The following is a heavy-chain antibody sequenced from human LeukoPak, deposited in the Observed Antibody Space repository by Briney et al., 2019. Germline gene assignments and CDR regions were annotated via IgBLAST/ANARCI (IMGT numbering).Heavy chain of an antibody. CDR2: ISYDGSNK. V-gene: IGHV3-30-3*01. CDR1: GFTFSNYA. D-gene: IGHD3-9*01. J-gene: IGHJ4*02. Sequence: PGRSLRLSCAASGFTFSNYAMHWVRQAPGKGLEWVAVISYDGSNKYYADSVKGRFTISRDNSKNTLYLQMNSLRAEDTAVHYCARDRLHYDSLTGYPADWGQGTLVTVSS. CDR3: ARDRLHYDSLTGYPAD.